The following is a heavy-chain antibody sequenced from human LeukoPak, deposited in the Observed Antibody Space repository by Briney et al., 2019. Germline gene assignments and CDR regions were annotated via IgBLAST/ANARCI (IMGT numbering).Heavy chain of an antibody. D-gene: IGHD3-10*01. CDR1: GFTFSSYG. J-gene: IGHJ5*02. V-gene: IGHV3-30*03. Sequence: GGSLRLSCAASGFTFSSYGMHWVRQAPGKGLEWVAVISYDGSNKYYADSVKGRFTISRDNSKNTLYLQMNSLRAEDTAVYYCARARSGANWFDPWGQGTLVTVSS. CDR3: ARARSGANWFDP. CDR2: ISYDGSNK.